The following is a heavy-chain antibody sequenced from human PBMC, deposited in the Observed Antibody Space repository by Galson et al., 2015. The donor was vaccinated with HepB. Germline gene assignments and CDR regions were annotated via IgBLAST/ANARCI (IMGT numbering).Heavy chain of an antibody. Sequence: PALVKPTQTLTLTCTFSGFSLSTSGVGVGWIRQPPGKALEWLALIYWDDDKRYSPSLKSRLTITKDTSKNQVVLTMTNMDPVDTATYYCAHSSTSITDWYNWFDPWGQGTLVTVSS. J-gene: IGHJ5*02. D-gene: IGHD3/OR15-3a*01. CDR1: GFSLSTSGVG. CDR2: IYWDDDK. CDR3: AHSSTSITDWYNWFDP. V-gene: IGHV2-5*02.